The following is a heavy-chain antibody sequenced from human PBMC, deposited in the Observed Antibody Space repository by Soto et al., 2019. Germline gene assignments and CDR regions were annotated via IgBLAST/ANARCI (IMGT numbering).Heavy chain of an antibody. D-gene: IGHD2-2*01. CDR3: AKEAYCSSTSCYVWSASGWFDP. J-gene: IGHJ5*02. Sequence: GGSLRLSCAASGFTFSSYAMSWVRQAPGKGLEWVSAISGSGGSTYYADSVKGRFTISRDNSKNTLYLQMNSLRAEDTAVYYCAKEAYCSSTSCYVWSASGWFDPWGQGTLVTVSS. CDR1: GFTFSSYA. CDR2: ISGSGGST. V-gene: IGHV3-23*01.